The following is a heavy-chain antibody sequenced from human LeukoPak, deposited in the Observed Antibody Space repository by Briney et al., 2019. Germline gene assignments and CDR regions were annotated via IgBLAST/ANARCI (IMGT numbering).Heavy chain of an antibody. D-gene: IGHD6-19*01. V-gene: IGHV3-23*01. Sequence: PGGSLRLSCAASGFTFSSYAMSWVRQAPGKGLEWVSAISGSGGSTYTADSMKGRFTISRDNSKNTLYLQMNSLRAEDTAVYYCAKRSYIAVPGTEFDYWGQGTLVTVSS. CDR1: GFTFSSYA. CDR2: ISGSGGST. CDR3: AKRSYIAVPGTEFDY. J-gene: IGHJ4*02.